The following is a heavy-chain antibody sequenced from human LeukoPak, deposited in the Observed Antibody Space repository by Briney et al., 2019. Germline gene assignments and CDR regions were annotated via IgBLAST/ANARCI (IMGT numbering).Heavy chain of an antibody. CDR1: GFTFSSSA. Sequence: GGSLRLSCAASGFTFSSSAMSWVRQAPGKGLEWVSAISGSGGSTYYADSVKGRFTISRDNSKNTLYLQMNSLRAEDTAVYYCAKYHDYGDYVGYFDYWGQGTLVTVSS. CDR3: AKYHDYGDYVGYFDY. J-gene: IGHJ4*02. D-gene: IGHD4-17*01. V-gene: IGHV3-23*01. CDR2: ISGSGGST.